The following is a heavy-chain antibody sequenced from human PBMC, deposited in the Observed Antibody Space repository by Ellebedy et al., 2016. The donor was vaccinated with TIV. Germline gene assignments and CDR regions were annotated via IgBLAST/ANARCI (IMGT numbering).Heavy chain of an antibody. CDR1: GFTFSSYA. D-gene: IGHD4-17*01. J-gene: IGHJ3*02. V-gene: IGHV3-30-3*01. CDR2: ISYHGNSK. Sequence: GGSLRLSCAASGFTFSSYAMHWVRQAPGKGLEWVAVISYHGNSKYYADSVKGRFTISRDNAKNSLYLQMNSLRDEDTAVYYCARDRVSTVTTPDAFDIWGQGTMVTVSS. CDR3: ARDRVSTVTTPDAFDI.